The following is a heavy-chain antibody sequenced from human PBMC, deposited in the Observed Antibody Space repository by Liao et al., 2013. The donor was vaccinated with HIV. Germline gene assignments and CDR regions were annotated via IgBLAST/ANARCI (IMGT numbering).Heavy chain of an antibody. D-gene: IGHD3-10*01. CDR2: INHSGYT. Sequence: QVQLQESGPGLVKPSQTLSLTCTVSGGSISSGSYYWSWIRQPAGKGLEWIAEINHSGYTNYNPSLKSRVTISVDTSKNQFSLKVTSVTAADTAVYYCARSFGSGDMDVWAKGQRSPSP. CDR3: ARSFGSGDMDV. V-gene: IGHV4-61*02. J-gene: IGHJ6*03. CDR1: GGSISSGSYY.